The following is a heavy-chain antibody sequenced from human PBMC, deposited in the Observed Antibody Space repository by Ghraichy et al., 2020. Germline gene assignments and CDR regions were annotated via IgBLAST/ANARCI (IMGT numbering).Heavy chain of an antibody. V-gene: IGHV3-23*01. J-gene: IGHJ3*02. Sequence: LSLTCAASGFTFSSYAMSWVRQAPGKGLEWVSAISGSGGSTYYADSVKGRFTISRDNSKNTLYLQMNSLRAEDTAVYYCAKDLKVVTLMDAFDIWGQGTMVTVSS. CDR3: AKDLKVVTLMDAFDI. D-gene: IGHD4-23*01. CDR1: GFTFSSYA. CDR2: ISGSGGST.